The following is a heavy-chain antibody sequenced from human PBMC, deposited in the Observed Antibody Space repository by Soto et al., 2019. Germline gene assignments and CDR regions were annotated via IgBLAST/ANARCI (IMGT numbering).Heavy chain of an antibody. D-gene: IGHD6-13*01. J-gene: IGHJ4*02. CDR3: ARVESWSHFDY. Sequence: SETLSLTCTVSGGSISSYYWSWIRQPPGKGLEWIGYIYYSGSTNYNPSLKSRVTISVDTSKNQFSLKLSSVTAADTAVYYCARVESWSHFDYWGQGTLVTVSS. CDR2: IYYSGST. CDR1: GGSISSYY. V-gene: IGHV4-59*01.